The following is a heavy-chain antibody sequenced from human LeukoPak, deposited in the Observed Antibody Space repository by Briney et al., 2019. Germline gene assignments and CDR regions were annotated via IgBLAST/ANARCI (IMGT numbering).Heavy chain of an antibody. CDR2: MNPNSGNT. CDR3: ARGLFLDDAFDI. J-gene: IGHJ3*02. V-gene: IGHV1-8*01. Sequence: ASVKVSCKASGYTFTSYDINWVRQATGQGLEWMGWMNPNSGNTGYAQKFQGRVTMTRNTSISTAYMELSSLRSEDTAVYYCARGLFLDDAFDIRGQGTMVTVSS. CDR1: GYTFTSYD.